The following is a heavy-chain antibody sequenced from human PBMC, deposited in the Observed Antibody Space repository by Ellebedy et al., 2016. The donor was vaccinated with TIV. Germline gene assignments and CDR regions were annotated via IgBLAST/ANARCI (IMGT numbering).Heavy chain of an antibody. V-gene: IGHV3-30*03. CDR3: ARRGTIAFDI. Sequence: GESLKISXAASGFSFSGYGMHWVRQAPGKGLEWLTVISYDGSNKYYADSVKGRFTVSRDNSKNTLYLQMNSLRAEDTAVYYCARRGTIAFDIWGQGTMVTVSS. CDR1: GFSFSGYG. CDR2: ISYDGSNK. J-gene: IGHJ3*02. D-gene: IGHD3-10*01.